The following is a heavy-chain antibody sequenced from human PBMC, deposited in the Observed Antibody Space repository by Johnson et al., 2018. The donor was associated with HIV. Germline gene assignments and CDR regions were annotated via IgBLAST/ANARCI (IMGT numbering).Heavy chain of an antibody. V-gene: IGHV3-30*02. CDR1: GFTFSNFG. J-gene: IGHJ3*02. Sequence: QVQLVESGGGLVQPGGSLRLSCAASGFTFSNFGMHWVRQAPGKGREWVAFIRNDGTNKYYGHYVQGRFTISRDNSKNTLFLQMNSLRAEDTAVYYCARDRAWNYEGAFDIWGQGTMVTVSS. CDR2: IRNDGTNK. CDR3: ARDRAWNYEGAFDI. D-gene: IGHD1-7*01.